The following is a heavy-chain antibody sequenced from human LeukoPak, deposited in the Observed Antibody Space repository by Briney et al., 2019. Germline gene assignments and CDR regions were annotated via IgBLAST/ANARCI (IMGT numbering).Heavy chain of an antibody. CDR1: GGSISSGGYY. CDR2: IYHSGST. CDR3: ARDRRNYAFDY. J-gene: IGHJ4*02. Sequence: PSETLSLTCTVSGGSISSGGYYWSWIRQHPGKGLEWIGYIYHSGSTYYNPSLKSQVTISVDRSKNQFSLKLSSVTAADTAVYYCARDRRNYAFDYWGQGTLVTVSS. V-gene: IGHV4-31*01. D-gene: IGHD1-7*01.